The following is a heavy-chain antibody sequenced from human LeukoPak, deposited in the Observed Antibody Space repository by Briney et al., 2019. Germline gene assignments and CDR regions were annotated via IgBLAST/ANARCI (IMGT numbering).Heavy chain of an antibody. CDR1: GGSVSSGSYY. CDR2: IYNNGST. J-gene: IGHJ4*02. V-gene: IGHV4-61*01. Sequence: SETLSLTCTVSGGSVSSGSYYWSWIRQPPGKGLEWIGYIYNNGSTNYNPSLKSRVTISADTSKNQFSLKLSSVTAADTAVYYCARDTWALFDYWGQETLVTVSS. D-gene: IGHD7-27*01. CDR3: ARDTWALFDY.